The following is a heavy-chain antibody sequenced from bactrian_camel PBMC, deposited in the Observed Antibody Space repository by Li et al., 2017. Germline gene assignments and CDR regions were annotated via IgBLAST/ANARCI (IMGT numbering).Heavy chain of an antibody. V-gene: IGHV3S53*01. Sequence: HVQLVESGGGSVQAGGSLRLSCDASGEDVSSVCMGWFRQNTGSEREGVAGIDDTGRTTYADPVKGRFTITRDNSKNTLYLQMNNLQPEDSATYFCAADPIYGCNSGYPHLESPYFTYSGKGTQVTVS. J-gene: IGHJ4*01. CDR2: IDDTGRT. CDR1: GEDVSSVC. D-gene: IGHD2*01.